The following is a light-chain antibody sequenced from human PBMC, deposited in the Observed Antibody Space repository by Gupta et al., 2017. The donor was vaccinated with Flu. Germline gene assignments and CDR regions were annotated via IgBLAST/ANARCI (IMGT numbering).Light chain of an antibody. V-gene: IGKV1-33*01. J-gene: IGKJ1*01. CDR2: DAS. CDR1: QDIRNY. CDR3: QQYDSLPT. Sequence: VGDRVTITVQASQDIRNYLNWYQQKPGKAPDLLIYDASNLEKGVPSRFSGSGYGTEFTVTIKGLQAEDVATYYCQQYDSLPTFGQGTTVEIK.